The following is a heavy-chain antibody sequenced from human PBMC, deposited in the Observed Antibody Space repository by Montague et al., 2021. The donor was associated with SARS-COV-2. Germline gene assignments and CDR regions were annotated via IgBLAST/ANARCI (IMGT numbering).Heavy chain of an antibody. CDR2: IYYTANT. CDR3: ARGRLRYGWFDP. J-gene: IGHJ5*02. V-gene: IGHV4-39*01. Sequence: SETLSLTCTVSGGSIISTTSNWGWIRQPPGKGLEWIGSIYYTANTYYTPSLKTRVTISVDTSKNQFSLRLRSVTAADTAVYYCARGRLRYGWFDPWGRGTLVTVSS. D-gene: IGHD5-12*01. CDR1: GGSIISTTSN.